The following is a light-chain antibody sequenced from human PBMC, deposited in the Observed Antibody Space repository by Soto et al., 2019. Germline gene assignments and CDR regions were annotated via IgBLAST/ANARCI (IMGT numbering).Light chain of an antibody. Sequence: EFVLTQSPGTLSLSPGERATLSCRASQTVRNNYLAWYQQKPGQAPRLLIYDASSRARGIPGRFSGGGSGTDFTLTISRLEPEDFAVYYCQQFSSYPLTFGGGTKVDI. J-gene: IGKJ4*01. CDR2: DAS. CDR1: QTVRNNY. CDR3: QQFSSYPLT. V-gene: IGKV3-20*01.